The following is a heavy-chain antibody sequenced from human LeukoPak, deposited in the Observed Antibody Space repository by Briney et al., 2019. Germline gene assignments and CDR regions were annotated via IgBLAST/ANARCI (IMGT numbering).Heavy chain of an antibody. CDR1: GYTLTELS. J-gene: IGHJ3*02. Sequence: ASVKVSCKVSGYTLTELSMHWVRQAPGKGLEWMGGFDPEDGETIYAQKFQGRVTMTEDTSTDTAYMELSSLRSGDTAVYYCATGPRQQLVRNAFDIWGQGTMVTVPS. D-gene: IGHD6-13*01. CDR2: FDPEDGET. CDR3: ATGPRQQLVRNAFDI. V-gene: IGHV1-24*01.